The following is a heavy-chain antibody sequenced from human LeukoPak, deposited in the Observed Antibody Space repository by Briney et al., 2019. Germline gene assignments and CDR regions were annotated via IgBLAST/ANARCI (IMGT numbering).Heavy chain of an antibody. Sequence: ASVKVSCKTSGYTFSRHGITWVRQAPGQGLEWMGWVSGYNGNTNYAQNVQGRVTKTTDTSTNTAYMELRSLRSDDTAVYYCAKVIHPGLDSGASCCFDYWGQGTPVTVSS. V-gene: IGHV1-18*01. CDR3: AKVIHPGLDSGASCCFDY. CDR1: GYTFSRHG. D-gene: IGHD3-22*01. J-gene: IGHJ4*02. CDR2: VSGYNGNT.